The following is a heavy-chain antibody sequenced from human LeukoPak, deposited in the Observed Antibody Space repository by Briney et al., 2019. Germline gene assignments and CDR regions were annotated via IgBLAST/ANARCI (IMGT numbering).Heavy chain of an antibody. CDR1: GFTFSSYA. Sequence: GGSLRLSCSASGFTFSSYAMHWVRQAPGKGLEYVSAISSNGGSTYYADSVKGRSTISRDNSKNTLYLQMSSLRAEDTAVYYCVKVGYCSSTSCYAYFDYWGQGTLVTVSS. D-gene: IGHD2-2*01. CDR3: VKVGYCSSTSCYAYFDY. V-gene: IGHV3-64D*06. J-gene: IGHJ4*02. CDR2: ISSNGGST.